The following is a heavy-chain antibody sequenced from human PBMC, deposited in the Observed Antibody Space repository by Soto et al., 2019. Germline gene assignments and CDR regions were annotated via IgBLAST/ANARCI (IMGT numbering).Heavy chain of an antibody. D-gene: IGHD4-17*01. CDR2: IYHSGGT. Sequence: QVQLQESGPGLVKPSGTLSLTCAVSGGSISSNKWWSWVRQPPGKGLEWIGEIYHSGGTIYNPSLKSRVSISVDKSQNQLSLKLSSVTAADTAVYYCVQYGDYAGMDVWGPGTTVTVSS. CDR3: VQYGDYAGMDV. V-gene: IGHV4-4*02. CDR1: GGSISSNKW. J-gene: IGHJ6*02.